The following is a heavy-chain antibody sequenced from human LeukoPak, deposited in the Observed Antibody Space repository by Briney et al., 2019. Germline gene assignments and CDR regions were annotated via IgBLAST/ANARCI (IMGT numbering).Heavy chain of an antibody. J-gene: IGHJ4*02. V-gene: IGHV3-7*01. D-gene: IGHD4-17*01. CDR3: ARVSPNTVTTPQYSDY. Sequence: SGGSLRLSCAASGFTFSSYWMSWVRQAPGKGLEWVANIKQDGSEKYYVDSVKGRFTISRDNAKNSLYLQMNSLRAEDTAVYYCARVSPNTVTTPQYSDYWGQGTLVTVSS. CDR1: GFTFSSYW. CDR2: IKQDGSEK.